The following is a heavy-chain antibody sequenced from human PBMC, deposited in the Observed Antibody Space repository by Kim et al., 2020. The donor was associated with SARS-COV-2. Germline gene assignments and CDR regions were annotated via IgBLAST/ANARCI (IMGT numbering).Heavy chain of an antibody. CDR2: ISAYNGNT. Sequence: ASVKVSCKASGYTSTSYGISWVRQAPGQGLEWMGWISAYNGNTNYAQKLQGRVTMTTDTSTSTAYMELRSLRSDDTAVYYCARGIYGSGSYSWDYWGQGTLVTVSS. CDR1: GYTSTSYG. CDR3: ARGIYGSGSYSWDY. D-gene: IGHD3-10*01. V-gene: IGHV1-18*04. J-gene: IGHJ4*02.